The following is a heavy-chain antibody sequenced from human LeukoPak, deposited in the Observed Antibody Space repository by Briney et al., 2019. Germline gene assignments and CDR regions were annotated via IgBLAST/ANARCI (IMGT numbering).Heavy chain of an antibody. V-gene: IGHV3-23*01. Sequence: GGSLRLSCAASGFTFSSYAMSWVRQAPGKGLEWVSAISGSGGSTYYADSVKGRFTISRDNSKNTLYLQMNSLRAEDTAVYYCAKTVYDFWSGYSAVPDYWGQGTLVTVSS. CDR3: AKTVYDFWSGYSAVPDY. CDR2: ISGSGGST. CDR1: GFTFSSYA. J-gene: IGHJ4*02. D-gene: IGHD3-3*01.